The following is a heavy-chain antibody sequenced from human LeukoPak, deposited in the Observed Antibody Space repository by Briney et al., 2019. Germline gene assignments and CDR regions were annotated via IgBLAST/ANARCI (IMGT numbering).Heavy chain of an antibody. V-gene: IGHV4-39*01. CDR2: IYYSGST. J-gene: IGHJ4*02. Sequence: PSETLSLTCTVSGGSISSSSYYWGWIRQPPGKGLEWIRSIYYSGSTYYNPSLKSRVTISVDTSKNQFSLKLSSVTAADTAVYYCARGRRGSRGVDYWGQGTLVTVSS. D-gene: IGHD5-12*01. CDR3: ARGRRGSRGVDY. CDR1: GGSISSSSYY.